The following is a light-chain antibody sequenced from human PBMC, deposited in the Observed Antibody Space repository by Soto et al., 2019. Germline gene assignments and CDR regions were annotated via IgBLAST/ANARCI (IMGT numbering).Light chain of an antibody. CDR2: GAS. CDR3: QQYGSTYT. J-gene: IGKJ2*01. CDR1: QSVSSNY. Sequence: EIVLTQSPGTLSLSPGERATLSCRASQSVSSNYLAWYQQKPGQAPRLLIYGASSRATGIPDRFSGSGSGTDFTLTISRLELEDFAVYYCQQYGSTYTFGQGTKLEI. V-gene: IGKV3-20*01.